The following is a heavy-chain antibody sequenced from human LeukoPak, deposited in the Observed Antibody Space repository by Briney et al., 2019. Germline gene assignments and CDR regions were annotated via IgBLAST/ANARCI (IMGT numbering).Heavy chain of an antibody. CDR2: INPNSGGT. CDR1: GYTFTGYY. V-gene: IGHV1-2*02. J-gene: IGHJ5*02. D-gene: IGHD2-15*01. Sequence: GASVKVSCKASGYTFTGYYMHWVRQAPGQGLEWTGWINPNSGGTNYAQKFQGRVTMTRDTSISTAYMELSRLRSDDTAVYYCARPYCSGGSCYSWFDPWGQGTLVTVSS. CDR3: ARPYCSGGSCYSWFDP.